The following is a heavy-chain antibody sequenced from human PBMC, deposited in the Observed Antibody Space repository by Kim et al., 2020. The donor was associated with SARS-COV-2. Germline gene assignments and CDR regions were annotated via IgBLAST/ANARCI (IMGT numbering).Heavy chain of an antibody. CDR1: GGSFSGYY. CDR2: INHSGST. J-gene: IGHJ4*02. D-gene: IGHD2-8*01. Sequence: SETLSLTCAVYGGSFSGYYWSWIRQPPGKGLEWIGEINHSGSTNYNPSLKSRVTISVDTSKNQFSLKLSSVTASDTAVYYCARGLRIVLMVYAPGGLTFDYWGQGTLVTVSS. CDR3: ARGLRIVLMVYAPGGLTFDY. V-gene: IGHV4-34*01.